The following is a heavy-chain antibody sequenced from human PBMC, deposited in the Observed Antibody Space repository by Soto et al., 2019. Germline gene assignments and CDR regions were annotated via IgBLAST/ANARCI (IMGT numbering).Heavy chain of an antibody. D-gene: IGHD6-13*01. V-gene: IGHV5-51*01. J-gene: IGHJ4*02. CDR3: ARLKAAAVPLDY. CDR2: IYPGDSDT. CDR1: GYIFTSYW. Sequence: RESLKISCNGSGYIFTSYWIGWVRQMPGKGLEWMGIIYPGDSDTRYSPSFQGQVTISADKSISTAYLQWSSLKASDTAMYYCARLKAAAVPLDYWGQGTLVTVSS.